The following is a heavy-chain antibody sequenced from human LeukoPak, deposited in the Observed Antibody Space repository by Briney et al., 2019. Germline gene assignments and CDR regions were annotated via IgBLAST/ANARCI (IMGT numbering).Heavy chain of an antibody. D-gene: IGHD3-3*01. Sequence: ASVKVSCKASGYTFTGYYMHWVRQAPGQRLEWMGWINPNSDGTNYAQKFQGRVTMTRDTSISTAYMELSRLRSDDTAVYYCARDLTYYDFWSGYYDAFDIWGQGTMVTVSS. CDR2: INPNSDGT. V-gene: IGHV1-2*02. CDR3: ARDLTYYDFWSGYYDAFDI. CDR1: GYTFTGYY. J-gene: IGHJ3*02.